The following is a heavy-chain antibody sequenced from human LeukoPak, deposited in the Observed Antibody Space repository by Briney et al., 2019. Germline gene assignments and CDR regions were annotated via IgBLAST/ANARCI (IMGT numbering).Heavy chain of an antibody. CDR2: ISGSGGST. V-gene: IGHV3-23*01. CDR1: GFTFSSYG. J-gene: IGHJ4*02. CDR3: AKTGVSGYLTDY. Sequence: GGSLRLSCAASGFTFSSYGMSWVRQAPGKGLEWVSAISGSGGSTYYADSVKGRFTISRDNSKNTLYLQMNSLRAEDTAVYYCAKTGVSGYLTDYWGQGTLVTVSS. D-gene: IGHD6-25*01.